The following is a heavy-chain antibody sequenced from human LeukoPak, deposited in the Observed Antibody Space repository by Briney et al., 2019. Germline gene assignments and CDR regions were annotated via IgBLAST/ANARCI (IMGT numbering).Heavy chain of an antibody. CDR3: ARHPGVGVTFSRYFDY. D-gene: IGHD3-3*02. CDR1: GGSISSSSYY. J-gene: IGHJ4*02. Sequence: PSETLSLTCTVSGGSISSSSYYWGWIRQPPGKGLEWIGSIYYSGSTYYNPSLKRRVTISVDTSKNQFSLKLSSVTAADTAVYYCARHPGVGVTFSRYFDYWGQGTLVTVSS. V-gene: IGHV4-39*01. CDR2: IYYSGST.